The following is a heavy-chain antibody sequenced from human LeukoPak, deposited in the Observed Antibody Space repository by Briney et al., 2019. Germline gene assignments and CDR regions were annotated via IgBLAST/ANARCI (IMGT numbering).Heavy chain of an antibody. D-gene: IGHD2-2*01. CDR3: ARDPYSYCSSTSCSGYFDY. V-gene: IGHV3-30-3*01. J-gene: IGHJ4*02. Sequence: GGSLRLSCAASGFTFSSYWMSWVRQAPGKGLEWVAVISYDGSNKYYADSVKGRFTISRDNSKNTLYLQMNSLRAEDTAVYYCARDPYSYCSSTSCSGYFDYWGQGTLVTVSS. CDR1: GFTFSSYW. CDR2: ISYDGSNK.